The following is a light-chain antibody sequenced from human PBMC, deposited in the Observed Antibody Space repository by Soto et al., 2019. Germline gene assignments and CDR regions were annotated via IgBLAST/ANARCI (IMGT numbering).Light chain of an antibody. V-gene: IGKV1-27*01. CDR3: LKYNRPIL. Sequence: DIQMTQSPSSLSASVGDRVTITCRASHDIVNYLAWYQQKPGKVPKLLIYTVSTLQSGVPSRFSGSGYGTDFTLTISSLQPEDVATYYCLKYNRPILFGPGTKVDIK. J-gene: IGKJ3*01. CDR2: TVS. CDR1: HDIVNY.